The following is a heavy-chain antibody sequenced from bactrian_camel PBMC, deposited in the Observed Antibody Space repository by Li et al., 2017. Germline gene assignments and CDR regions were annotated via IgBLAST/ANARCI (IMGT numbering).Heavy chain of an antibody. CDR3: AARGPYCYTKLSVRDFTY. J-gene: IGHJ6*01. CDR1: KDIFQSYC. V-gene: IGHV3S63*01. CDR2: IDSDGST. D-gene: IGHD2*01. Sequence: QLVESGGGSVQAGGSLKLSCKMPKDIFQSYCMGWFRQAPGKEREGVATIDSDGSTVYAESVKGRFAISQDNAKNTVYLQMNSLKPEDTAMYYCAARGPYCYTKLSVRDFTYWGQGTQVTVS.